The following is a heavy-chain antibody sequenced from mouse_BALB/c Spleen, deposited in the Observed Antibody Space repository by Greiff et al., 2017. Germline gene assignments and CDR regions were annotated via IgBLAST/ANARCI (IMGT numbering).Heavy chain of an antibody. V-gene: IGHV1-80*01. D-gene: IGHD3-2*02. J-gene: IGHJ3*01. Sequence: QVHVKQSGAELVRPGSSVKISCKASGYAFSSYWMNWVKQRPGQGLEWIGQIYPGDGDTNYNGKFKGKATLTADKSSSTAYMQLSSLTSEDSAVYFCAREGGSWFAYWGQGTLVTVSA. CDR3: AREGGSWFAY. CDR1: GYAFSSYW. CDR2: IYPGDGDT.